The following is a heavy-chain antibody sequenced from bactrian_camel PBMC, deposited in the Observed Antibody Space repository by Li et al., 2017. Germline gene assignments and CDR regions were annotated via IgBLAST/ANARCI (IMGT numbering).Heavy chain of an antibody. D-gene: IGHD2*01. Sequence: QLVESGGGLVQPGGSLKLSCVGSEFEFAFGSVAMSWVRQAPGKGLEWVAGIDTGGGNTYYADSVKGRFTISRDNAKNTLYLQMNSLKTEDTAVYYCATYIYVAGDNNYWGQGTQVTVS. V-gene: IGHV3S30*01. J-gene: IGHJ4*01. CDR3: ATYIYVAGDNNY. CDR2: IDTGGGNT. CDR1: EFEFAFGSVA.